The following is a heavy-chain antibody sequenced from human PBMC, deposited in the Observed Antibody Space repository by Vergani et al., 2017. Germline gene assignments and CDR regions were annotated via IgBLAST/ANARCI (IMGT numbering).Heavy chain of an antibody. CDR1: GGSISSYY. V-gene: IGHV4-59*01. CDR3: ARTFGRTWSY. D-gene: IGHD3/OR15-3a*01. J-gene: IGHJ4*02. Sequence: QVQLQESGPGLVKPSETLSLTCTVSGGSISSYYWSWIRQPPGKGLEWIGYIYYSGSTNYNPSLKSRITISVDTSKKQFSLKLSSVTAADTAVYYCARTFGRTWSYWGQGTLVTVSS. CDR2: IYYSGST.